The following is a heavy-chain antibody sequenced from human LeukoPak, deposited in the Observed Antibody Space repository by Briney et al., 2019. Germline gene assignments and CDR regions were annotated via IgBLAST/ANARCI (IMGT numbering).Heavy chain of an antibody. CDR3: ARGFGGAAAPSDY. J-gene: IGHJ4*02. D-gene: IGHD3-16*01. Sequence: SETLSLTCTVSGGSISSGGYYWSWIRQHPGKGLEWIGYIYYSGSTYYNPSLKSRVTISVDTSKNQFSLKLSSVTAADTAVYYCARGFGGAAAPSDYWGQGTLVTVSS. V-gene: IGHV4-31*03. CDR1: GGSISSGGYY. CDR2: IYYSGST.